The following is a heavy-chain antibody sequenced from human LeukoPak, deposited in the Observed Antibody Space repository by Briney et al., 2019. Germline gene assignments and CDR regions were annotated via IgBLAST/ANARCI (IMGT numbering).Heavy chain of an antibody. CDR3: ARLGARQMLEY. CDR2: IKQDGGQI. J-gene: IGHJ4*02. CDR1: EFTFGSYW. D-gene: IGHD4-17*01. Sequence: GGSLRLSCEASEFTFGSYWMSWVRQAPGKGLEWVANIKQDGGQIYYLESVKGRFTVSRDNAKNSLYLQMNSLRAEDTAVYYCARLGARQMLEYWGQGTLVTVSS. V-gene: IGHV3-7*01.